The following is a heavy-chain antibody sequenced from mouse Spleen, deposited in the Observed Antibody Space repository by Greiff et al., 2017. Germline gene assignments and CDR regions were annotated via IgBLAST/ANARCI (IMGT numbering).Heavy chain of an antibody. D-gene: IGHD2-3*01. V-gene: IGHV1-69*01. CDR2: IDPSDSYT. CDR1: GYTFTSYW. J-gene: IGHJ4*01. Sequence: VQLQQSGAELVMPGASVKLSCKASGYTFTSYWMHWVKQRPGQGLEWIGEIDPSDSYTNYNQKFKGKATLTVDKSSSTAYMQLSSLTSEDSAVYYCASGGYDGYYDAMDYWGQGTSVTVSS. CDR3: ASGGYDGYYDAMDY.